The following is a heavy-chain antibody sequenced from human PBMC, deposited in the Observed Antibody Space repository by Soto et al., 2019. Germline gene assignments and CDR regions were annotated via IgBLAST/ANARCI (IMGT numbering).Heavy chain of an antibody. D-gene: IGHD3-16*01. J-gene: IGHJ4*02. CDR1: GLSVSNYW. CDR2: INSDDTSS. V-gene: IGHV3-74*01. Sequence: EVQLMESGGGLVQPGGSLRLSCAASGLSVSNYWMHWVRQTPGKGLVWVSRINSDDTSSSYAASVKGRFTISRDNAKNTLYLKMNRLRAEARAVYYCARGCRWGRHYYFDYWGQGTLVTVSS. CDR3: ARGCRWGRHYYFDY.